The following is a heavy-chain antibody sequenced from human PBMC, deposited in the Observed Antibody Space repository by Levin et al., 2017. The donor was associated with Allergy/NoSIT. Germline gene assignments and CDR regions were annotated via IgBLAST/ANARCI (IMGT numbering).Heavy chain of an antibody. CDR2: ISYDGSNK. V-gene: IGHV3-30*04. CDR1: GFTFSSYA. D-gene: IGHD4-23*01. Sequence: LSLTCAASGFTFSSYAMHWVRQAPGKGLEWVAVISYDGSNKYYADSVKGRFTISRDNSKNTLYLQMNSLRAEDTAVYYCARGGGGAPPLPFDYWGQGTLVTVSS. J-gene: IGHJ4*02. CDR3: ARGGGGAPPLPFDY.